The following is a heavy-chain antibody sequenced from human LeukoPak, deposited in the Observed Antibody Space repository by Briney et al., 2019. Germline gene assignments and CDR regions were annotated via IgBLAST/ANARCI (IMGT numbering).Heavy chain of an antibody. CDR3: AREEITMVRGYYSDY. CDR2: IIPILGIA. CDR1: GGTFSSYA. D-gene: IGHD3-10*01. Sequence: SVKVSCKASGGTFSSYAISWVRQAPGQGLEWMGRIIPILGIANYAQKFQGRVTITADKSTSTAYMELSSLRSEDTAVYYCAREEITMVRGYYSDYWGQGTLVTVSS. V-gene: IGHV1-69*04. J-gene: IGHJ4*02.